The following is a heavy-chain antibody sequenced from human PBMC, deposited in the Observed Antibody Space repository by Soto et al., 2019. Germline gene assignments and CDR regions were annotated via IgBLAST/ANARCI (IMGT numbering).Heavy chain of an antibody. CDR1: GGSFSGYY. CDR2: INHSGST. D-gene: IGHD3-3*01. CDR3: ARGEPTYDDFWSGYYGTGYFDY. Sequence: QVQLQQWGAGLLKPSETLSLTCAVYGGSFSGYYWSWIRQPPGKGLEWIGEINHSGSTNYNPSLKSRVTISVDTSKNQFSLKLSSVTAADTAVYYCARGEPTYDDFWSGYYGTGYFDYWGQGTLVTVSS. V-gene: IGHV4-34*01. J-gene: IGHJ4*02.